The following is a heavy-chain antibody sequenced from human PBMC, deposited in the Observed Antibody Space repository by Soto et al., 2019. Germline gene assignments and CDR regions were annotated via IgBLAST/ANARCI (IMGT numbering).Heavy chain of an antibody. CDR3: ARDDQCSVVVTAKLGMDV. CDR2: ISSSSSTI. CDR1: VFTFSSYS. J-gene: IGHJ6*02. D-gene: IGHD2-21*02. Sequence: GASLRLSCAASVFTFSSYSMNLVRQAPGKGLEWVSYISSSSSTIYYADSVKGRFTISRDNDKNSLYLQMNSLRDEDTAVYYCARDDQCSVVVTAKLGMDVWGQGTTVTVSS. V-gene: IGHV3-48*02.